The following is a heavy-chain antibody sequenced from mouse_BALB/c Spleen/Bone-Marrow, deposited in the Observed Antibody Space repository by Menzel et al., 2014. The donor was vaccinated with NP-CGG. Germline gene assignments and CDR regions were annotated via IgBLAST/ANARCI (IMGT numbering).Heavy chain of an antibody. CDR1: GFDFSRYW. CDR3: ARLNYYGNLFV. CDR2: INPDSNTI. J-gene: IGHJ1*01. V-gene: IGHV4-1*02. D-gene: IGHD1-1*01. Sequence: EVKLMESGGGLVQPGGSLKLSCAASGFDFSRYWMSWVRQAPGKGLEWIGEINPDSNTINYTPSLKDKFIISRDNAKNTLYLQMSKVRSEDTALCYCARLNYYGNLFVWGAGTTVTVSS.